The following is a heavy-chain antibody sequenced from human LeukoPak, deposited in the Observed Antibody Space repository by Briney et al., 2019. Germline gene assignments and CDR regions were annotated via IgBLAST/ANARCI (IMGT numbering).Heavy chain of an antibody. CDR2: ISGSGGST. V-gene: IGHV3-23*01. J-gene: IGHJ3*02. CDR1: GFTFSSYA. D-gene: IGHD3-22*01. Sequence: GGSLRLSCAASGFTFSSYAMSWVRQAPGKGLEWVSAISGSGGSTYYADSVKGRFTISGDNSKNTLYLQMNSLRAEDTAVYYCAKEPHSTYYYDSSGYFTGDAFDIWGQGTMVTVSS. CDR3: AKEPHSTYYYDSSGYFTGDAFDI.